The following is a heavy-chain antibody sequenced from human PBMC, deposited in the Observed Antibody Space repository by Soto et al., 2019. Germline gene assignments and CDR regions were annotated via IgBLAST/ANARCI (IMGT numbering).Heavy chain of an antibody. D-gene: IGHD2-21*02. CDR1: GYTFTSYA. CDR3: ARSIVVVTALDY. V-gene: IGHV1-3*01. Sequence: QVQLVQSGAEAKKPGASVKVSCKASGYTFTSYAMHWVRQAPGQRLEWMGWINAGNGNTKYSQKFQGRVTITRDTSASTAYMELSSLRSEDTAVYSCARSIVVVTALDYWGQGTLVTVSS. J-gene: IGHJ4*02. CDR2: INAGNGNT.